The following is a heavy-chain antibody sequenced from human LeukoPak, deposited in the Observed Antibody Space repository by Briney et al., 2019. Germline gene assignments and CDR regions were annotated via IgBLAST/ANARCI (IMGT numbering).Heavy chain of an antibody. CDR2: IYYSGST. V-gene: IGHV4-39*07. Sequence: PSETLSLTCTVSGGSISSSSYYWGWIRQTPGKGLEWIGSIYYSGSTYYNPSLKSRVTISVDTSKNQFSLKLNSVTAADTAVYYCARESRYSSSSDYWGQGTLVTVSS. J-gene: IGHJ4*02. D-gene: IGHD6-6*01. CDR3: ARESRYSSSSDY. CDR1: GGSISSSSYY.